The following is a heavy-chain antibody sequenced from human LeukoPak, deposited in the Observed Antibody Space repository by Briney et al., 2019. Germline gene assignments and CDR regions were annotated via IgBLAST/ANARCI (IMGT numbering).Heavy chain of an antibody. Sequence: ASVKVSCKASGYTFSDYGVSWVRQAPGQGLEWMGRISTYNDNTNYAQKFQGRVTVTTDTATNTAYMELRNLTSDDTAVYYCARAGMQLWLRGYFDLWGRGTLVTVSS. D-gene: IGHD5-18*01. V-gene: IGHV1-18*01. J-gene: IGHJ2*01. CDR1: GYTFSDYG. CDR3: ARAGMQLWLRGYFDL. CDR2: ISTYNDNT.